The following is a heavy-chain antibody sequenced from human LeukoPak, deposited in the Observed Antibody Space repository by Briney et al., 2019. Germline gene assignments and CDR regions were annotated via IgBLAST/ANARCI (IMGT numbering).Heavy chain of an antibody. Sequence: GGSLRLSCAASGFTFSSYSMNWVRQAPGKGLGWVSSISSSSSYIYYADSVKGRFTISRDNAKNSLYLQMNSLRAEDTAVYYCARGPQPGLDYWGQGTLVTVSS. J-gene: IGHJ4*02. CDR2: ISSSSSYI. V-gene: IGHV3-21*01. CDR3: ARGPQPGLDY. D-gene: IGHD1-14*01. CDR1: GFTFSSYS.